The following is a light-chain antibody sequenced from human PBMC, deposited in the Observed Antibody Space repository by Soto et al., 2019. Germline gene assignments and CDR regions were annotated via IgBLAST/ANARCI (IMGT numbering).Light chain of an antibody. V-gene: IGKV1-8*01. CDR2: AAS. CDR1: QGISSY. CDR3: QQYYSYPRT. J-gene: IGKJ1*01. Sequence: AIRMTQSPSSLSASTGDRVTITCRASQGISSYLAWYQQKPGKAPKLLIYAASTLQSGVPSRFSGSGSRTDFTLTISCLQSEYFATYYCQQYYSYPRTFGQGTKVEIK.